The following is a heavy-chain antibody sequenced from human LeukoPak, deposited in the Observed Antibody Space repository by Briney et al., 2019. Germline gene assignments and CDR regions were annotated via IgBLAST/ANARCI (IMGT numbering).Heavy chain of an antibody. CDR1: GFTFSFYG. CDR3: AKDVPAAYFDY. D-gene: IGHD2-2*01. CDR2: IRNDGTIK. Sequence: GGSLRLSCAASGFTFSFYGMHWVRRAPGKGLEWVAFIRNDGTIKYYADSVKGRCTISRDNSKNTLYLQMNSLRPEDTAVYSCAKDVPAAYFDYWGQGTLVTVSS. J-gene: IGHJ4*02. V-gene: IGHV3-30*02.